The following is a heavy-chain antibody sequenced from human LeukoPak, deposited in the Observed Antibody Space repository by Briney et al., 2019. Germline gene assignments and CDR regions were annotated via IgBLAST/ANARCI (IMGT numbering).Heavy chain of an antibody. CDR3: ARDWSSVDY. CDR2: ISSTSNYI. V-gene: IGHV3-21*01. D-gene: IGHD2-2*01. CDR1: GFTFSTYA. J-gene: IGHJ4*02. Sequence: SGGSLRLSCAASGFTFSTYAISWVRQAPGKGLEWVSCISSTSNYIFYADSVRGRFTISRDNAKNSLYLQMDSLRAEDTAVYYCARDWSSVDYWGQGTLVTVSS.